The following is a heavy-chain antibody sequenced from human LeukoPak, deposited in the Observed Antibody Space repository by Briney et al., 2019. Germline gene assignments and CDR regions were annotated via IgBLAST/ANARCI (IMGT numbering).Heavy chain of an antibody. D-gene: IGHD7-27*01. CDR3: ARGSPTGGGLDY. J-gene: IGHJ4*02. CDR2: IYHSGST. Sequence: SETLSLTCTVSGGSISSGGFYWSWIRQPPGKGLEWIGYIYHSGSTYYSPSHKSRVTMSLDRSKNQFSLNLTSITAADTAVYFCARGSPTGGGLDYWGQGTLVTVSS. CDR1: GGSISSGGFY. V-gene: IGHV4-30-2*01.